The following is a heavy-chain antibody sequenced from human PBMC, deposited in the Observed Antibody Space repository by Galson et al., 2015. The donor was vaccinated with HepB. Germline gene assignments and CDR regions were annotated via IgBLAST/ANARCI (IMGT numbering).Heavy chain of an antibody. Sequence: SLRLSCAASGFTFSDYYMSWIRQAPGKGLEWVSYISSASGTTIYYADSVRGRFTISRDNAKKSLYLQMNSLRAEDTALYYCAKGVSIYYDSLCAYWGQGTLVTVSS. V-gene: IGHV3-11*01. D-gene: IGHD3-22*01. CDR3: AKGVSIYYDSLCAY. J-gene: IGHJ4*02. CDR1: GFTFSDYY. CDR2: ISSASGTTI.